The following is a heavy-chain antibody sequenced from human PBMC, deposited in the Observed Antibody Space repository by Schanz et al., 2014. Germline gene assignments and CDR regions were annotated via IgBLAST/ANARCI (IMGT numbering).Heavy chain of an antibody. Sequence: EVQLVESGGGLVQPGGSLRLSCAASGFTFDKYAMSWVRQAPGKGLLWVSALSEGGGGTHYADSVRGRFTISSDSSKNTLYLQMNSLRAEDTAVYYCAKVRYSSGWRGDYFDEWGQGTLVTDAS. CDR1: GFTFDKYA. CDR2: LSEGGGGT. J-gene: IGHJ4*02. CDR3: AKVRYSSGWRGDYFDE. V-gene: IGHV3-23*04. D-gene: IGHD6-25*01.